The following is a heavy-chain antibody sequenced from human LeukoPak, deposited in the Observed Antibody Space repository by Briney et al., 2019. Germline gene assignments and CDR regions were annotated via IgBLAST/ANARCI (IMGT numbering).Heavy chain of an antibody. CDR2: ISYSGST. J-gene: IGHJ4*02. CDR1: GGSISSSSYY. Sequence: SETLSLTCTVSGGSISSSSYYWGWLRRPPGKGLEWIGSISYSGSTYYNPSLKSRVTITVDTSKNQFSPKLSSVTAADTAVYCCATLGKQLWLLHRFDYWGQGTLVTVSS. CDR3: ATLGKQLWLLHRFDY. V-gene: IGHV4-39*01. D-gene: IGHD5-18*01.